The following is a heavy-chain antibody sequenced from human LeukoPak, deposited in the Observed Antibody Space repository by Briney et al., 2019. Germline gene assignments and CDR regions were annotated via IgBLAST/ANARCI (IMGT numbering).Heavy chain of an antibody. V-gene: IGHV3-15*01. CDR2: IKSKTDGGTT. CDR3: TAPGYCSGGSYYSDY. Sequence: GGSLTLSCAASGFTFSNAWMSWVRQAPGKGLEWVGRIKSKTDGGTTDYAAPVKGRFTISRDDSKNTLYLQMNSPKTGDPAVYYCTAPGYCSGGSYYSDYWGQGTLVTVSS. J-gene: IGHJ4*02. CDR1: GFTFSNAW. D-gene: IGHD2-15*01.